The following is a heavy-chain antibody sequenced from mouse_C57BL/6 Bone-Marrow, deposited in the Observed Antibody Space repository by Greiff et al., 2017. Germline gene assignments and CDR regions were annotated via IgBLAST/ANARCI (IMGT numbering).Heavy chain of an antibody. V-gene: IGHV1-59*01. CDR1: GYTFPSYW. J-gene: IGHJ1*03. Sequence: QVQLKQPGAELVRPGTSVKLSCKASGYTFPSYWMHWVKQRPGQGLEWIGVIDPSDSYTNYNQKFKGKATLTVDTSSSTAYMQLSSLTSEDSAVYYCAIEREFYSWYSDVWGTGTTVTVSS. D-gene: IGHD1-1*01. CDR2: IDPSDSYT. CDR3: AIEREFYSWYSDV.